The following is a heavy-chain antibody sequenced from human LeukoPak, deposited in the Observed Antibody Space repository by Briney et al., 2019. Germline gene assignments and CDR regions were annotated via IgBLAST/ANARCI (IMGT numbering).Heavy chain of an antibody. J-gene: IGHJ3*01. V-gene: IGHV1-18*01. D-gene: IGHD3-3*01. CDR3: ARPSPRKSEAIFAPGAFDL. CDR1: GYTFTTYG. CDR2: ITVDNANI. Sequence: ASVKVSCKASGYTFTTYGISWVRQAPGQGLEWMGWITVDNANIKYAQNFQGRVTMTADTSTSTAYMELRSLKSDDTAVYYCARPSPRKSEAIFAPGAFDLWGQGTVVTVSS.